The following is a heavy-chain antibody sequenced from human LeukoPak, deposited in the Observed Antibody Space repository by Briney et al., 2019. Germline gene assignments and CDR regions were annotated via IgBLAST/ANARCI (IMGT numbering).Heavy chain of an antibody. CDR1: GGSISSYY. Sequence: PSETLSLTCTVSGGSISSYYWSWIRQPAGKGLEWIGRIYTSGSTNYNPSLKSRVTMSVDTSKNQFSLKLSSVTAADTAVYYCARDQTYYVSSGYYYVTYFQHWGQGILVTVSS. D-gene: IGHD3-22*01. CDR3: ARDQTYYVSSGYYYVTYFQH. J-gene: IGHJ1*01. CDR2: IYTSGST. V-gene: IGHV4-4*07.